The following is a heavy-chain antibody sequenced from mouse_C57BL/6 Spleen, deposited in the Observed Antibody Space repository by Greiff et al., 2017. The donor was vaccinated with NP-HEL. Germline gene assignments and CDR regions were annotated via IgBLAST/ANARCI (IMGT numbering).Heavy chain of an antibody. Sequence: VQLQQPGAELVRPGSSVKLSCKASGYTFTSYWMDWVKQRPGQGLEWIGNIYPSDSETHYNQKFKDKATLTVDKSSSTAYMQLSSLTSEDSAVYYCAREMVTTGFDYWGQGTTLTVSS. J-gene: IGHJ2*01. D-gene: IGHD2-2*01. CDR1: GYTFTSYW. CDR2: IYPSDSET. CDR3: AREMVTTGFDY. V-gene: IGHV1-61*01.